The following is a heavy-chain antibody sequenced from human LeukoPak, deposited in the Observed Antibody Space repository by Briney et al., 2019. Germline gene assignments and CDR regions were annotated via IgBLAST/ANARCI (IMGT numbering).Heavy chain of an antibody. CDR1: GYSFTSYW. V-gene: IGHV5-51*01. Sequence: GESLKISCKGSGYSFTSYWIGWVRQMPGKGLEWMGIIYPGDSGTRYSPSFQGQVTISADKSITTAYLQWSSLKASDTAMYYCAGISGYYRDAFDIWGQGTMVTVSS. CDR3: AGISGYYRDAFDI. D-gene: IGHD3-22*01. J-gene: IGHJ3*02. CDR2: IYPGDSGT.